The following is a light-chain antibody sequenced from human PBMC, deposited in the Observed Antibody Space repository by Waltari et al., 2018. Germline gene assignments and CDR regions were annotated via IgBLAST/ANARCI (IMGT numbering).Light chain of an antibody. Sequence: SYELTQPPSVSVSPGQTATITCSGEKLGNKYACWYQQKPGQSPVLVIYQDNRRPSGIPERFSGSNSGNTATLTISGTQAMDEADYFCQAWDSITVVFGGGTKLTVL. CDR3: QAWDSITVV. CDR1: KLGNKY. CDR2: QDN. V-gene: IGLV3-1*01. J-gene: IGLJ2*01.